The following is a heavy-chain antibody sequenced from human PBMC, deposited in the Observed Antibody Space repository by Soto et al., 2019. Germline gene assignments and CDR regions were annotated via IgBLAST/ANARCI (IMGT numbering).Heavy chain of an antibody. J-gene: IGHJ6*02. CDR1: GGTFSSYA. D-gene: IGHD3-22*01. CDR3: AVDYYDSSGYQHYYGMDV. V-gene: IGHV1-69*06. CDR2: IIPIFGTA. Sequence: ASVKVSCKASGGTFSSYAISWVRQAPGQGLEWMGGIIPIFGTANYAQKFQGRVTITADKSTSTAYMELSSLRSEDTAVYYCAVDYYDSSGYQHYYGMDVWGQGTTVTVSS.